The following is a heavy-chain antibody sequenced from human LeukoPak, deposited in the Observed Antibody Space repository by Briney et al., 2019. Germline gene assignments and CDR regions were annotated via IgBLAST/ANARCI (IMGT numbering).Heavy chain of an antibody. J-gene: IGHJ4*02. CDR1: GGSFSGYY. V-gene: IGHV4-34*01. CDR2: INHSGST. D-gene: IGHD3-22*01. Sequence: PSETLSLTCAVYGGSFSGYYWSWIRQPPGKGLEWIGEINHSGSTNYNPSLKSRVTISVDTSKNQFSLKLSSVTAADTAVYYCARGCRYYDAYYFDYWGQGTLSPSPQ. CDR3: ARGCRYYDAYYFDY.